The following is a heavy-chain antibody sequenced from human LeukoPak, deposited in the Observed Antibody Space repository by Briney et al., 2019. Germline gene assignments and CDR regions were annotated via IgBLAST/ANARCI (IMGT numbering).Heavy chain of an antibody. CDR3: ARDKETTIY. V-gene: IGHV3-23*01. J-gene: IGHJ4*02. CDR2: ISGSGGST. D-gene: IGHD1-26*01. Sequence: GGSLRLSCAASGFTFSSYAMSWVRQAPGKGLEWVSAISGSGGSTYYADSAKGRFTISRDNAKNSLYLQMNSLRAEDTAVYYCARDKETTIYWGQGTLVTVSS. CDR1: GFTFSSYA.